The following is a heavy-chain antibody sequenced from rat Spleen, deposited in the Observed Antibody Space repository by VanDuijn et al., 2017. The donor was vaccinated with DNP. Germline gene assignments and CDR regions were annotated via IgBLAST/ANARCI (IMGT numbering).Heavy chain of an antibody. CDR3: VTGGYGEIWFAS. J-gene: IGHJ3*01. V-gene: IGHV4-2*01. D-gene: IGHD1-7*01. CDR1: GFNFNDYW. Sequence: EVKLVESGGGLVQPGISLKLSCAVSGFNFNDYWMGWVRQAPGKGLEWIGEINKDRSTINYTPSLKDKFTISRDNAQNTLYLKMSKLGSEDTASYYCVTGGYGEIWFASWGQGTLVTVSS. CDR2: INKDRSTI.